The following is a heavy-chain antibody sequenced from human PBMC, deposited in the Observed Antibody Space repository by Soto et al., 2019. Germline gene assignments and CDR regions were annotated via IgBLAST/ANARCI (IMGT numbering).Heavy chain of an antibody. Sequence: PGGSLRLSCAASGFTFSSYGMHWVRQAPGKGLEWVAVISYDGSNKYYADSVKGRFTISRDNSKNTLYLQMNSLRAEDTAVYYCAKEGVLWFGEEFSGMGMDVWGQGTTVTVSS. D-gene: IGHD3-10*01. J-gene: IGHJ6*02. V-gene: IGHV3-30*18. CDR2: ISYDGSNK. CDR1: GFTFSSYG. CDR3: AKEGVLWFGEEFSGMGMDV.